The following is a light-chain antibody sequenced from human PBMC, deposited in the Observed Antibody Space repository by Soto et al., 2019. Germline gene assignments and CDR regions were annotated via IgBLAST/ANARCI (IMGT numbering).Light chain of an antibody. CDR3: QQYATSPLT. CDR2: DAS. CDR1: QSVTNS. V-gene: IGKV3-11*01. J-gene: IGKJ4*01. Sequence: EIVLTQSPATLSLSPGERATLSCRASQSVTNSLAWYQQKPGQAPRLLVYDASNRATGIPTRFSGSGSGTDFTLTISNLEPEDFAVYHCQQYATSPLTFGGGTTLEIK.